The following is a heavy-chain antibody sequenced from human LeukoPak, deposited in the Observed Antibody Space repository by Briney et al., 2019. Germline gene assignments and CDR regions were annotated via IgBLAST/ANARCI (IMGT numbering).Heavy chain of an antibody. D-gene: IGHD3-22*01. Sequence: SETLSLTCAVYGGSFSGYYWSWIRQPPGKGLEWIGEINHSGSINYNPSLKSRVTISVDTSKNQFSLKLSSVTAADTAVYYCASSLPYYYDSSGYSPFDYWGQGTLVTVSS. V-gene: IGHV4-34*01. J-gene: IGHJ4*02. CDR2: INHSGSI. CDR1: GGSFSGYY. CDR3: ASSLPYYYDSSGYSPFDY.